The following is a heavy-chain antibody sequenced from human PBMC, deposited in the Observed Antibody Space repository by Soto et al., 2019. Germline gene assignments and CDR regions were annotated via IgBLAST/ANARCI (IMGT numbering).Heavy chain of an antibody. V-gene: IGHV3-48*01. CDR1: GFTFSSYS. Sequence: EVQLVESGGGLVQPGVSLRLSCAASGFTFSSYSMNWVRQAPGKGLEWVSYISSSSSTIYYADSVKGRFTISRDNAKNSLYLQMNCLRAEDTAVYYCARDQILGVATISWGQGTLVTVSS. CDR2: ISSSSSTI. J-gene: IGHJ5*02. CDR3: ARDQILGVATIS. D-gene: IGHD5-12*01.